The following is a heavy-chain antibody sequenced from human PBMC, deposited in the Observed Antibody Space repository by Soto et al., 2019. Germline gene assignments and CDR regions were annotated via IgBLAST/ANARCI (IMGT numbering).Heavy chain of an antibody. Sequence: GASVKVSCKASGYTFTGYYMHWVRQAPGQGLEWMGWINPNSGGTNYAQKFQGWVTMTRETSISTAYMELSRLRSDETAVYYCARDDSRLGELSNWGQGTLVTVSS. D-gene: IGHD3-16*02. CDR1: GYTFTGYY. V-gene: IGHV1-2*04. J-gene: IGHJ4*02. CDR2: INPNSGGT. CDR3: ARDDSRLGELSN.